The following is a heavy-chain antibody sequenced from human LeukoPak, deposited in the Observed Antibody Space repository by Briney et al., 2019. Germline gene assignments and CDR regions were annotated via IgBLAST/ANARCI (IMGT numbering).Heavy chain of an antibody. CDR2: INPSGGST. D-gene: IGHD6-13*01. V-gene: IGHV1-46*01. J-gene: IGHJ4*02. CDR1: GYTFTSYY. CDR3: ARDYGALASSRLEYYFDY. Sequence: ASVKVSCKASGYTFTSYYMHWVRQAPGQGLEWRGIINPSGGSTSYAQKFQGRVTMTRDTSTSTVYMELSGLRSEDTAVYYCARDYGALASSRLEYYFDYWGQGTLVTVSS.